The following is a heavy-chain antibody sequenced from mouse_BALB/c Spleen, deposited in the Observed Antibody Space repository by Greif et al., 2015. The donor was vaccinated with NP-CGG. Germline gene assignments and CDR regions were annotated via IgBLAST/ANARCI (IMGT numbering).Heavy chain of an antibody. D-gene: IGHD2-1*01. CDR2: ISTYYGDA. CDR1: GYTFTDYA. CDR3: ARNGNYGSSYAMDY. J-gene: IGHJ4*01. Sequence: VQLQQSGAELVRPGVSVKISCKGSGYTFTDYAMHWVKQSHAKSLEWIGVISTYYGDASYNQKFKGKATMTVDKSSSAAYMELARLTSEDSAIYYCARNGNYGSSYAMDYWGQGTSVTASS. V-gene: IGHV1S137*01.